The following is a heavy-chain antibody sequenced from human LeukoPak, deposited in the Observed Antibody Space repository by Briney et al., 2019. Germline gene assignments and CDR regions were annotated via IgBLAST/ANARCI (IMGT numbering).Heavy chain of an antibody. D-gene: IGHD3-16*02. CDR3: AKDKYLSRGYRAFDI. Sequence: GGSLRLSCAASGFTFSNYAMSWVRQAPGKGLEWVSAFTGSGGYTYYADSVKGRFTISRDNSKKTLDLQMNSLRVEDTAVYYCAKDKYLSRGYRAFDIWGQGTMVTVSS. V-gene: IGHV3-23*01. CDR2: FTGSGGYT. J-gene: IGHJ3*02. CDR1: GFTFSNYA.